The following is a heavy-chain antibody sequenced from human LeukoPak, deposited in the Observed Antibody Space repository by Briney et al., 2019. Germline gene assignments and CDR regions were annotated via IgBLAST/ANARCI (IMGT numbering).Heavy chain of an antibody. CDR1: GGSISSGGYY. Sequence: PSQSLSLTCTVSGGSISSGGYYWGWLRQHPGKGLEWIEYVYYSGSTYYNPSLKSRVTISVDTSKNQFSLKLSSVTAADTAVYYCARAGDHGDYWGQGTLVTVSS. CDR2: VYYSGST. CDR3: ARAGDHGDY. D-gene: IGHD3-10*01. V-gene: IGHV4-31*03. J-gene: IGHJ4*02.